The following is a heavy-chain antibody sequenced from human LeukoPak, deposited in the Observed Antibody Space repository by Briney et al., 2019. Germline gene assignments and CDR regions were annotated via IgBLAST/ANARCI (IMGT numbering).Heavy chain of an antibody. J-gene: IGHJ2*01. CDR2: VYSSGSS. Sequence: SETLSLTCTVSGGPISGSYWSWIRQPPGKGLEWIGYVYSSGSSSHNPSLKSRVTMSVDTSNNQFSLQLASVTAADTAVYYCARPRGYTYGSDWYFDLWGRGTLVTVSS. V-gene: IGHV4-59*08. CDR1: GGPISGSY. CDR3: ARPRGYTYGSDWYFDL. D-gene: IGHD5-18*01.